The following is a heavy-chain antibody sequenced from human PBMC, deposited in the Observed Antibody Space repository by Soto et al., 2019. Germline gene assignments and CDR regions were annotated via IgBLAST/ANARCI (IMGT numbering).Heavy chain of an antibody. J-gene: IGHJ6*02. CDR1: GFTFSSYA. D-gene: IGHD3-16*02. V-gene: IGHV3-30-3*01. Sequence: ESGGGVVQPGRSLRLSCAASGFTFSSYAMHWDRQAPGKGLEWVAVISYDGSNKYYADSVKGRFTISRDNSKNTLYLQMNSLRAEDTAVYYCARGPYDYVWGSYRPQGGMDVWGQGTTVTVSS. CDR2: ISYDGSNK. CDR3: ARGPYDYVWGSYRPQGGMDV.